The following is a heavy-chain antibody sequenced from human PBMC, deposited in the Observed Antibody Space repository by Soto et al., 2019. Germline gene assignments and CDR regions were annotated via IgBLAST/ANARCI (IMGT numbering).Heavy chain of an antibody. CDR1: GFTFSTYA. D-gene: IGHD3-10*01. V-gene: IGHV3-23*01. CDR2: LSGSGGTT. J-gene: IGHJ4*02. CDR3: AKQRAGYGSGSDTFYFDF. Sequence: GGSLRLSCSPSGFTFSTYAMNWVRQAPGKGLEWVSALSGSGGTTYYADSVRGRFTISRDNSKNTLFLQMSSLRAEDTALYYCAKQRAGYGSGSDTFYFDFWGQGTLVTVSS.